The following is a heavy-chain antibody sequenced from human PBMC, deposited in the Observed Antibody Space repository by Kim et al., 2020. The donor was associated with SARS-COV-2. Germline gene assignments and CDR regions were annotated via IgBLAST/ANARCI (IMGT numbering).Heavy chain of an antibody. V-gene: IGHV3-NL1*01. CDR1: GFTFSSYG. Sequence: GGSLRLSCAASGFTFSSYGMRWVRQAPGKGLEWVSAISCSGSSTYYADSVKGRFTISRDNSKNTLYLQMNSLRAEDTAVYYCAKDIKHTILGAPDYWGQGTLVTVSS. D-gene: IGHD3-9*01. J-gene: IGHJ4*02. CDR3: AKDIKHTILGAPDY. CDR2: ISCSGSST.